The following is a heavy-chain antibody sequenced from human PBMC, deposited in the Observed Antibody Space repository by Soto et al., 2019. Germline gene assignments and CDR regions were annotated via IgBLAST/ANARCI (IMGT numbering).Heavy chain of an antibody. J-gene: IGHJ6*02. CDR3: ARTGETIFGVVNHYYYGMDV. CDR1: GFTFSSYW. V-gene: IGHV3-74*01. D-gene: IGHD3-3*01. CDR2: INSDGSST. Sequence: GGSLRLSCAASGFTFSSYWMHWVRQAPGKGLVWVSRINSDGSSTSYADSVKGRFTISRDNAKNTLHLQMNSLRAEDTAVYYCARTGETIFGVVNHYYYGMDVWGQGTTVTVSS.